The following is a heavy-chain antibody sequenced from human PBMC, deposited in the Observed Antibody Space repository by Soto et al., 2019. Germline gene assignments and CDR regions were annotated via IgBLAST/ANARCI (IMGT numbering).Heavy chain of an antibody. D-gene: IGHD3-9*01. V-gene: IGHV1-18*01. Sequence: GASVKVSCKASGYTFTSNGISWVRQAPGQGLEWMGWISAYNGNTNYAQKLQGRVTMTTDTSTSTAYMELRSLRSDDTAVYYCARQEATYYDILTGPDYWGQGTLVTVSS. CDR2: ISAYNGNT. CDR1: GYTFTSNG. J-gene: IGHJ4*02. CDR3: ARQEATYYDILTGPDY.